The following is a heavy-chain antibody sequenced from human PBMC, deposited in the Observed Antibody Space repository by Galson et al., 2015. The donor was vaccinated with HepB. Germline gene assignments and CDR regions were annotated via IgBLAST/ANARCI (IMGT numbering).Heavy chain of an antibody. Sequence: SVKVSCKASGYTFTGNYIHWVRQAPGQGLEWMGWVNPRSGATNYAQKFQGRVTMTRDTSINIAYMELSSLRSDDTAVYYCVRLQDDSEGFYSYFDLWGRGTLVTVSS. CDR3: VRLQDDSEGFYSYFDL. V-gene: IGHV1-2*02. D-gene: IGHD5-24*01. CDR2: VNPRSGAT. CDR1: GYTFTGNY. J-gene: IGHJ2*01.